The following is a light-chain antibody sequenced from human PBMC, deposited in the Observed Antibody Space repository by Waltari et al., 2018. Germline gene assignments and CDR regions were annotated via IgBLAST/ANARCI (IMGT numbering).Light chain of an antibody. V-gene: IGKV1-33*01. J-gene: IGKJ3*01. CDR3: QQCDIVPQT. Sequence: QMTQSPPSLSASVGDRVSITCQASEDISDSLIWYQQKPGESPKLLIYDASKLQRGVPSRFSGSGSGTHFTLSISRLQPEDVATYYGQQCDIVPQTFGPGTKVQI. CDR1: EDISDS. CDR2: DAS.